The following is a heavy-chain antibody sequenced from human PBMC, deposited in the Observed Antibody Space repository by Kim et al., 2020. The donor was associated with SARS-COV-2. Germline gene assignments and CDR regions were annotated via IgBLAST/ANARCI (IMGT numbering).Heavy chain of an antibody. J-gene: IGHJ5*02. D-gene: IGHD1-26*01. CDR2: IYYSGST. CDR3: ASVGGSYRGSTGFDP. Sequence: SETLSLTCTVSGGSVSSGSYYWSWIRQPPGKGLEWIGYIYYSGSTNYNPSLKSRVTISVDTSKNQFSLKLSSVTAADMAVYYCASVGGSYRGSTGFDPWGQGTLVTVSS. CDR1: GGSVSSGSYY. V-gene: IGHV4-61*01.